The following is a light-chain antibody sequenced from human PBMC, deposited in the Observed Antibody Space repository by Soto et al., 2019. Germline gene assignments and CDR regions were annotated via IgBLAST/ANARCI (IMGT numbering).Light chain of an antibody. Sequence: QSALTQPASVSGSPGQSITISCTGTSSDVGSYNFVSWYQQHPGKAPKLMIYEVSKRPSGVSYRFSGSKSGNTVSLTISGLQAEDEADYYCCSYAGSITYVIFGGGTKLTVL. V-gene: IGLV2-23*02. J-gene: IGLJ2*01. CDR3: CSYAGSITYVI. CDR2: EVS. CDR1: SSDVGSYNF.